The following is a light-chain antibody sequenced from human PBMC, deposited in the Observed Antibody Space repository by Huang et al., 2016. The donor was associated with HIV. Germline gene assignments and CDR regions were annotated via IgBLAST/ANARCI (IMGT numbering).Light chain of an antibody. CDR3: QQYDNWPLT. CDR2: GAS. J-gene: IGKJ4*01. V-gene: IGKV3-15*01. Sequence: EIVMTQSPATLSVSQGERATLSCRASQSVSSNLAWYQQKPGQAPRLLIYGASTRATGFPAMFSGSGSGTEFTLTINSLQSEDFATYYCQQYDNWPLTFGGGTRVEIK. CDR1: QSVSSN.